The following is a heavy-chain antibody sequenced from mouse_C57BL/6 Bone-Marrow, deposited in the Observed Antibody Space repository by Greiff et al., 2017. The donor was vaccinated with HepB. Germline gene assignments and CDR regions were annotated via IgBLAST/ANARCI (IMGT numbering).Heavy chain of an antibody. J-gene: IGHJ3*01. CDR3: ARSGRFAY. V-gene: IGHV1-85*01. Sequence: VQGVESGPELVKPGASVKLSCKASGYTFTSYDINWVKQRPGQGLEWIGWIYPRDGSTKYNEKFKGKATLTVDTSSSTAYMELHSLTSEDSAVYFCARSGRFAYWGQGTLVTVSA. CDR2: IYPRDGST. D-gene: IGHD3-1*01. CDR1: GYTFTSYD.